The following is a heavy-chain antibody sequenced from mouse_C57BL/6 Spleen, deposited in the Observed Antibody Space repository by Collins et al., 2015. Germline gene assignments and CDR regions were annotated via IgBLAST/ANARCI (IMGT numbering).Heavy chain of an antibody. D-gene: IGHD1-1*01. CDR2: FYPGSGSI. Sequence: VQLQQSGAGLVKPGASVKLSCKASGYTFTECIIHWVKQRSGQGLEWIGRFYPGSGSIKYNEKFKDKATLTADKSSSTVYLELSRLTSEDSAVYFCARHENYNGSTYWYFDVWGAGTTVTVSS. CDR3: ARHENYNGSTYWYFDV. V-gene: IGHV1-62-2*01. CDR1: GYTFTECI. J-gene: IGHJ1*01.